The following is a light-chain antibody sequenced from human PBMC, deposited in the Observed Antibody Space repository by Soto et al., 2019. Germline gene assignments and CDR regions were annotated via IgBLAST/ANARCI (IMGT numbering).Light chain of an antibody. CDR2: YDS. CDR3: QVWDSTSDHPV. Sequence: SYELIQPPSVSVAPGKTARISCGGNNIGSNTVHWYQQKPGQAPVLVIYYDSDRPSGIPERFSGSNSGNTATLTISRVEARDEADYFCQVWDSTSDHPVFGGGTKLTVL. CDR1: NIGSNT. J-gene: IGLJ2*01. V-gene: IGLV3-21*04.